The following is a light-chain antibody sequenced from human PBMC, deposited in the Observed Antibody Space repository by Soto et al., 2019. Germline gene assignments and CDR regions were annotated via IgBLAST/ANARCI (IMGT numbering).Light chain of an antibody. CDR1: QSVSGN. V-gene: IGKV3-15*01. J-gene: IGKJ1*01. CDR2: GAS. Sequence: IVMTQSPATVSASPGERVTLSCRASQSVSGNVAWYQQKPGQPPRLLVYGASTTATDIPARFFGSGSETEFTLTITMLQSEDFGTYYCQQFNTWPRTFGQGTKVDIK. CDR3: QQFNTWPRT.